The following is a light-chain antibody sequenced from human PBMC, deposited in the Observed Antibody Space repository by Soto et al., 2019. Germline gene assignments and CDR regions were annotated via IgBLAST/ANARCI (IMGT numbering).Light chain of an antibody. CDR1: QSVSNNY. CDR3: QQRSYWPPYT. Sequence: EIVLTQSPGTLSLSPVERATLSCMASQSVSNNYLAWYQQKPGQAPRLLIYGASNRATGIPARFSGSGSGTDFTLTISSLESEDSAVYYCQQRSYWPPYTFGQGTKVDIK. V-gene: IGKV3-11*01. CDR2: GAS. J-gene: IGKJ2*01.